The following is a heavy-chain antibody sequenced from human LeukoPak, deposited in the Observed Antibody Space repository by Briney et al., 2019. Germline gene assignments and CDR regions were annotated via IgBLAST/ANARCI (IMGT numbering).Heavy chain of an antibody. V-gene: IGHV3-7*04. CDR1: GFTFSDYW. CDR2: IKQEGSEK. Sequence: PGGSLRLSCAASGFTFSDYWMSWVRQAPGKGREWVGNIKQEGSEKHYVHSVKGRVTISRDNVKNTRYLQMNSLGDEDTGVYYFARDLYGDYSPFDYWGRGTLVTVSS. J-gene: IGHJ4*02. CDR3: ARDLYGDYSPFDY. D-gene: IGHD4-17*01.